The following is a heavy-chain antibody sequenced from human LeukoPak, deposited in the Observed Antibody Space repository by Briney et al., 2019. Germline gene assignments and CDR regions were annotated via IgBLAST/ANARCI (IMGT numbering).Heavy chain of an antibody. V-gene: IGHV1-2*02. J-gene: IGHJ4*02. Sequence: GASVKVSCRASGYTFTGYYMHWVRQAPGQGLEWMGWINPNSGGTNYAQKFQGRVTMTRDTSISTAYMELSSLRSEDTAVYYCARAESIAARFDYWGQGTLVTVSS. D-gene: IGHD6-6*01. CDR3: ARAESIAARFDY. CDR2: INPNSGGT. CDR1: GYTFTGYY.